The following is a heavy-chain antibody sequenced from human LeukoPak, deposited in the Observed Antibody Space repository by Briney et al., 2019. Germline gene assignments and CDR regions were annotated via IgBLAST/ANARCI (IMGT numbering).Heavy chain of an antibody. CDR2: ISYDGSNK. Sequence: PGGSLRLSCAASGFTFSSFAIHWVRQAPGKGLEWVTAISYDGSNKYYADSVKGRFTISRDNSKNTLYVQMNSLRAEDTAVYYCAKAVKGYSYGDDAFDIWGQGTMVIVSS. CDR1: GFTFSSFA. D-gene: IGHD5-18*01. J-gene: IGHJ3*02. V-gene: IGHV3-30*18. CDR3: AKAVKGYSYGDDAFDI.